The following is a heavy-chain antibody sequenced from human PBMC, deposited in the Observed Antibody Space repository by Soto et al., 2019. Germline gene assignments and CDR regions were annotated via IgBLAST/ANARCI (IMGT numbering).Heavy chain of an antibody. D-gene: IGHD3-10*01. CDR1: GFTFSSYS. Sequence: EVQLVESGGGLVKPGGSLRLSCAASGFTFSSYSMNWVRQAPGKGLEWVSSISSSSSYIYYADSVKGRFTISRDNAKNSLYLQMSSRRAEEETVYYCARDHLFTVVRGVMNRSGYFDYWGQGTLVTVSS. V-gene: IGHV3-21*01. J-gene: IGHJ4*02. CDR2: ISSSSSYI. CDR3: ARDHLFTVVRGVMNRSGYFDY.